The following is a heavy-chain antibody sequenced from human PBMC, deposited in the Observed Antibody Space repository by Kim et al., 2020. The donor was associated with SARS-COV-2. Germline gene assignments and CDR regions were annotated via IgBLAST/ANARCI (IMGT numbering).Heavy chain of an antibody. V-gene: IGHV1-3*01. CDR3: ARPHHSSSWYYFDY. CDR1: GYTFTSYA. Sequence: ASVKVSCKASGYTFTSYAMHWVRQAPGQRLEWMGWINAGNGNTKYSQKFQGRVTITRETSASTAYMELSSLRSEDTAVYYCARPHHSSSWYYFDYWGQGTLVTVSS. D-gene: IGHD6-13*01. CDR2: INAGNGNT. J-gene: IGHJ4*02.